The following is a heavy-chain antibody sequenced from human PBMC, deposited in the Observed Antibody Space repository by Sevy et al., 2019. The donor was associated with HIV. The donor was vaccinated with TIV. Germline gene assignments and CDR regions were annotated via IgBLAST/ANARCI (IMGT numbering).Heavy chain of an antibody. V-gene: IGHV3-30-3*01. CDR1: GLTASSNY. Sequence: GGSLRLSCAVSGLTASSNYMSWVRQAPGKGLEWVAVISYEGTETFYAASVEGRFTISRDNSKNMLSLQINSLRPEDTAVYFCARDGGYSIKWYPLYWGHGTLVTVS. CDR2: ISYEGTET. CDR3: ARDGGYSIKWYPLY. J-gene: IGHJ4*01. D-gene: IGHD6-13*01.